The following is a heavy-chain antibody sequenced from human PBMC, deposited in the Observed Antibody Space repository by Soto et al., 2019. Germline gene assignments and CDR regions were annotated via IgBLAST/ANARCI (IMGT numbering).Heavy chain of an antibody. J-gene: IGHJ4*02. V-gene: IGHV1-69*01. CDR1: GGTFSSYA. CDR3: ARLRPYSSGWYEGYFDY. D-gene: IGHD6-19*01. Sequence: QVQLVQSGAEVKKPGSSVKVSCKASGGTFSSYAISWVRQAPGQGLEWMGGIIPIFGTANYAQKFQGRVTITADESTSTAYMELSSLRSEDTAVYYGARLRPYSSGWYEGYFDYWGQGTLVTVSS. CDR2: IIPIFGTA.